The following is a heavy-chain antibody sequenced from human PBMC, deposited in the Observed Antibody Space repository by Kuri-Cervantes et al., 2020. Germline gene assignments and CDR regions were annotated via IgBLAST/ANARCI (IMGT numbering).Heavy chain of an antibody. CDR1: GYTFTSYG. D-gene: IGHD6-19*01. V-gene: IGHV1-8*02. CDR2: MNPNSGNT. Sequence: ASVKVSCKASGYTFTSYGISWVRQATGQGLEWMGWMNPNSGNTGYAQKFQGRVTMTRNTSISTAYMELSSLRSEDTAVYYCAREGSSGWYGRGFPKYYYGMDVWGKGTTVTVSS. CDR3: AREGSSGWYGRGFPKYYYGMDV. J-gene: IGHJ6*04.